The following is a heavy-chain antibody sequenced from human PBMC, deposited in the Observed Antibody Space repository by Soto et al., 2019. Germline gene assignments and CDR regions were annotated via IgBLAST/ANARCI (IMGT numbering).Heavy chain of an antibody. J-gene: IGHJ6*02. CDR1: GYTFTGYY. CDR2: INPNSGGT. Sequence: GASVKVSCKASGYTFTGYYMHWVRQAPGQGLEWMGWINPNSGGTNYAQKIQGWVTMTRDTSISTAYMELSRLRSDDTAVYYCARDRMVRGVMMGGMDVWGQGTTVTVSS. D-gene: IGHD3-10*01. V-gene: IGHV1-2*04. CDR3: ARDRMVRGVMMGGMDV.